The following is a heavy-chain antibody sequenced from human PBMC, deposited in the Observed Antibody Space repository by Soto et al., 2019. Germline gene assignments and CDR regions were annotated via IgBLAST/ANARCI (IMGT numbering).Heavy chain of an antibody. V-gene: IGHV2-5*02. J-gene: IGHJ5*02. CDR3: AHIPNYYQYDWFDP. CDR2: IYWDDDK. D-gene: IGHD3-16*01. CDR1: GFSLTTRGVG. Sequence: QITLKESGPTLVKPTQTLTLTFTFSGFSLTTRGVGVGWIRQPPGKALECLALIYWDDDKRYSPSLQSRLSITKATSKNQVVLTMTNVDPVDTATYYCAHIPNYYQYDWFDPWGQGTLVSVSS.